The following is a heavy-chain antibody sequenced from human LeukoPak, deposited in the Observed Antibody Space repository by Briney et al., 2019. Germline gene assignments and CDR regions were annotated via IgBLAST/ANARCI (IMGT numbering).Heavy chain of an antibody. CDR1: GFTFSSYA. J-gene: IGHJ3*02. V-gene: IGHV3-30-3*01. D-gene: IGHD2-21*02. CDR3: ARVPRMTVVVTQAFDI. Sequence: PGGSLRLSCAASGFTFSSYAMHWVRQAPGKGLEWVAVISYDGSNKYYADSVKGRFTISRDNSKNTLYLQMNSLRAEDTAVYYCARVPRMTVVVTQAFDIWGQGTMVTVSS. CDR2: ISYDGSNK.